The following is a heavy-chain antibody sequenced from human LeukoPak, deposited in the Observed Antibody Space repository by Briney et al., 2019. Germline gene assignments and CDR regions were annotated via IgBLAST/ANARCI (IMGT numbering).Heavy chain of an antibody. CDR2: IYYSGST. CDR1: GGSISSSCYY. Sequence: SETLSLTCTVSGGSISSSCYYWGWIRQPPGKGLEWIGSIYYSGSTYYNPSLKSRVTISVDTSKNQFSLKLSSVTAADTAVYYCARQQYSGYDPEFDYWGQGTLVTVSS. D-gene: IGHD5-12*01. V-gene: IGHV4-39*01. CDR3: ARQQYSGYDPEFDY. J-gene: IGHJ4*02.